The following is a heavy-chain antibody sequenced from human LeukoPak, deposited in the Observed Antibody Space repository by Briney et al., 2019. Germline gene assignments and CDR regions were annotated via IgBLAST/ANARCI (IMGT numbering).Heavy chain of an antibody. CDR3: ARGQNSKDY. CDR2: ISSSSGTI. Sequence: GGSLRLSCAASGFTFSSYSMNWVRQAPGKGLEWVSYISSSSGTIYYADSVKGRFTISRDNAKNSLYLQMNSLTDEDTAVYYCARGQNSKDYWGQGTLVTVSS. D-gene: IGHD4-23*01. J-gene: IGHJ4*02. V-gene: IGHV3-48*02. CDR1: GFTFSSYS.